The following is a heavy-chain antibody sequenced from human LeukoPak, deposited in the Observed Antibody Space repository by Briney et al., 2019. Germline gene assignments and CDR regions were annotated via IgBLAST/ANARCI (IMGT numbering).Heavy chain of an antibody. V-gene: IGHV4-34*01. Sequence: PSETLSLTCAVYGGSFSGYYWSWIRQPPGKGLERIGEINHSGSTNYNPSLKSRVTISVDTSKNQFSLKLSSVTAADTAVYYCARERGYYDFWSGYYDGYYYMDVWGKGTTVTVSS. J-gene: IGHJ6*03. D-gene: IGHD3-3*01. CDR3: ARERGYYDFWSGYYDGYYYMDV. CDR1: GGSFSGYY. CDR2: INHSGST.